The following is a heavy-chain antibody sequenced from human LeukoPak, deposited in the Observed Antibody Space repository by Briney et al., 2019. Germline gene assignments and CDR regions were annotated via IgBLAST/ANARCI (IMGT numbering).Heavy chain of an antibody. D-gene: IGHD2-21*02. Sequence: GGSLRLSCAASGFPFSSYTMHWVRQAPGKGLEYVSVISSKGSTTYYANSVKGRFTISRDNSKNTLYLQRGSLRAEDMAVYYCARGVVVTAIDYWGQGALVTVSS. CDR3: ARGVVVTAIDY. CDR2: ISSKGSTT. J-gene: IGHJ4*02. V-gene: IGHV3-64*01. CDR1: GFPFSSYT.